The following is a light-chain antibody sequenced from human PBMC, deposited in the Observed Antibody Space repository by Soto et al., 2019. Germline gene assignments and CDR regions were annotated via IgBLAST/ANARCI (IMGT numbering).Light chain of an antibody. Sequence: DIQMTQSPSFLSACVGVTVTITCRASQTVSNFLTWYQQTPGNAPKLQNYPASSLHSGLPSRFSGSGSGTDFTLTICSLQREDCATYYFQQTYAAPRTFDGATKLEI. V-gene: IGKV1-39*01. J-gene: IGKJ4*01. CDR2: PAS. CDR1: QTVSNF. CDR3: QQTYAAPRT.